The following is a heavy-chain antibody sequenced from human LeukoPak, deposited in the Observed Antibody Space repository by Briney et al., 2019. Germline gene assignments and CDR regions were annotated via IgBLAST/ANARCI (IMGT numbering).Heavy chain of an antibody. Sequence: ASVKVSCKASGYTFTSYGISWVRQAPGQGLEWMGWISAYNGNTNYAQKLQGRVTMTTDTSTSTAYMELRSLRSDDTAVYYCARDLPPLTTVTTSDAFDNWGQGTMVTVSS. CDR3: ARDLPPLTTVTTSDAFDN. D-gene: IGHD4-17*01. J-gene: IGHJ3*02. CDR2: ISAYNGNT. V-gene: IGHV1-18*01. CDR1: GYTFTSYG.